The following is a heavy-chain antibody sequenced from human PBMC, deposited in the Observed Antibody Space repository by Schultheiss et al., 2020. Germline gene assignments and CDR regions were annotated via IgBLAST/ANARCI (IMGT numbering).Heavy chain of an antibody. D-gene: IGHD6-19*01. CDR3: ARDGGRAVAPYYFDY. J-gene: IGHJ4*02. Sequence: GECLKISCAASGFTFSSYSMNWVRQAPGKGLEWVSYISSSSSTIYYADSVKGRFTISRDNAKNSLYLQMNSLRAEDTAVYYCARDGGRAVAPYYFDYWGQGTLVTVSS. V-gene: IGHV3-48*01. CDR1: GFTFSSYS. CDR2: ISSSSSTI.